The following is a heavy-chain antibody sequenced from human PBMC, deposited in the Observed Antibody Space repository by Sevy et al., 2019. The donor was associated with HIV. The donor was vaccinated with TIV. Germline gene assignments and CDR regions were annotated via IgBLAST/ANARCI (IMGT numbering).Heavy chain of an antibody. Sequence: SETLSLTCTVSGGSISSGGYYWSWIRQHPGKGLEWIGYIYYSGSTYYNPSLKSRVTISVDTSKNQCSLKLSSVTAADTAVYYCARKYSSSSRYYYYGMDVWGQRTTVTVSS. CDR1: GGSISSGGYY. J-gene: IGHJ6*02. CDR2: IYYSGST. CDR3: ARKYSSSSRYYYYGMDV. V-gene: IGHV4-31*03. D-gene: IGHD6-6*01.